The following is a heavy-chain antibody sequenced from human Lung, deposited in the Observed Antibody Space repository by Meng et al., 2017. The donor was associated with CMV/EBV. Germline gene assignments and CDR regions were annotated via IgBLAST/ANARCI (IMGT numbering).Heavy chain of an antibody. D-gene: IGHD6-19*01. CDR1: GSTFTSTS. Sequence: QLVGLGVELTKPGDSGTVSFQAAGSTFTSTSMNWARPAPGQGLEGMGWININTGNPTYAQGFTGRFVFSLDTSVSTAYLQIDSLKADDTAVYYCARGNGWRFDYWGQGTLVTVSS. J-gene: IGHJ4*02. CDR3: ARGNGWRFDY. V-gene: IGHV7-4-1*01. CDR2: ININTGNP.